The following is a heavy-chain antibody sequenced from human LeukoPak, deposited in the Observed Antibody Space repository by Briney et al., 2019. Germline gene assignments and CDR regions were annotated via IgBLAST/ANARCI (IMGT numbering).Heavy chain of an antibody. V-gene: IGHV4-38-2*01. CDR3: ARQGPYCGGDCSNYLDF. CDR1: GYSISSGFY. Sequence: PSETPSLTCAVSGYSISSGFYWDWIRQPPGKGLEWIGTIYHSGSTYYNPPLKSRVTISVDMSKNQFSLKLRSVTAADTAMYYCARQGPYCGGDCSNYLDFWGQGTLVTVSS. D-gene: IGHD2-21*01. CDR2: IYHSGST. J-gene: IGHJ4*02.